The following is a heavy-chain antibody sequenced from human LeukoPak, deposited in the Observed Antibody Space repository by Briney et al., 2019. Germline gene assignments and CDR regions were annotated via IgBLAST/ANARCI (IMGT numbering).Heavy chain of an antibody. Sequence: SETLSLTCTVSGGSISSSSYYWGWIRQPPGKGLEWIGSIYYSGSTNYNPSLKSRVTISVDTSKNQFSLKLSSVTAADTAVYYCARYQGSSSWYHFDYWGQGTLVTVSS. CDR2: IYYSGST. D-gene: IGHD6-13*01. CDR3: ARYQGSSSWYHFDY. J-gene: IGHJ4*02. V-gene: IGHV4-39*01. CDR1: GGSISSSSYY.